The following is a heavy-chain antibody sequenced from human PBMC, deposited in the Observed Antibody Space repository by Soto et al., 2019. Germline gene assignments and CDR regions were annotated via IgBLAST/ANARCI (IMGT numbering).Heavy chain of an antibody. CDR2: INPRSGGT. Sequence: QVQLEQSGAEVKKPGASVKVSCESSGYTFSAYYIHWVRQAPGQGLEWMGWINPRSGGTNFAQKFQGRVTMTRDTSISTAYMELTRLMSNDTPVYFCATCNGGSCYYYGMDIWAQGTTVTVSS. CDR1: GYTFSAYY. J-gene: IGHJ6*02. CDR3: ATCNGGSCYYYGMDI. D-gene: IGHD2-15*01. V-gene: IGHV1-2*02.